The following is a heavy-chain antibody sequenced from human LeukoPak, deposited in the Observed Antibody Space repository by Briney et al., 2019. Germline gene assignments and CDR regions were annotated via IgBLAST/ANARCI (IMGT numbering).Heavy chain of an antibody. D-gene: IGHD5-12*01. J-gene: IGHJ6*03. CDR3: ARVVYSGYDFRDAMDV. CDR2: SYYSGST. V-gene: IGHV4-59*01. CDR1: GGSISSYY. Sequence: PSETLSLTCSVSGGSISSYYWSWIRQPPGKGLEWIGYSYYSGSTNYNPTLKSRLTISVDTSKNQFSLKLSSVTAADTAVYYCARVVYSGYDFRDAMDVWGKGTTVTVSS.